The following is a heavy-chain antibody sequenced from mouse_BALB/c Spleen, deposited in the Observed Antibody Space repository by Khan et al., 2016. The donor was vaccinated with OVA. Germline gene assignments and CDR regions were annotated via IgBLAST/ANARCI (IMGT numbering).Heavy chain of an antibody. D-gene: IGHD1-1*01. Sequence: VQLQQSGSELAKPGASVKMSCKASGYTFTSYWMHWVKQGPGQGLEWIGYINPATDYTEYNQKFKNKATLTADKSSSTAYMQLNSLTSEDSAVYYCVNHGSSSAWFTYWGQGTPVTVSA. CDR2: INPATDYT. CDR1: GYTFTSYW. J-gene: IGHJ3*01. V-gene: IGHV1-7*01. CDR3: VNHGSSSAWFTY.